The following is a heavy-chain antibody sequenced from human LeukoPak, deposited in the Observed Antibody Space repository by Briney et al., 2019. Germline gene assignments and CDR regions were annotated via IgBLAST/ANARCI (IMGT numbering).Heavy chain of an antibody. J-gene: IGHJ4*02. V-gene: IGHV1-8*03. CDR2: MNPNSGNT. D-gene: IGHD2-2*01. CDR3: ARWYCSSTSCQFDY. Sequence: GASVKVSCKASGYTFTTDDINWVRQATGQGLEWMGWMNPNSGNTGYAQKLQGRVTITRNTSISTAYMELSSLRSEDTAVYYCARWYCSSTSCQFDYWGQGTLVTVSS. CDR1: GYTFTTDD.